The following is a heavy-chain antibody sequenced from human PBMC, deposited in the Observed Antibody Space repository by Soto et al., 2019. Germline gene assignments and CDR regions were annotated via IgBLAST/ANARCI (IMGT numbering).Heavy chain of an antibody. Sequence: ASVKVSCKASGYTFTGYYMHWVRQAPGQGLEWMGWINAGNGNTKYSQKFQGRVTITRDTSASTAYMELSSLRSEDTAVYYCARDLATMVRGVAPYYYGMDVWGQGATVTVSS. J-gene: IGHJ6*02. CDR3: ARDLATMVRGVAPYYYGMDV. CDR1: GYTFTGYY. V-gene: IGHV1-3*01. CDR2: INAGNGNT. D-gene: IGHD3-10*01.